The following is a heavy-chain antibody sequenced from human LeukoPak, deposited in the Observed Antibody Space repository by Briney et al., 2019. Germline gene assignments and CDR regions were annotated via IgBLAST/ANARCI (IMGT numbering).Heavy chain of an antibody. CDR1: GFTFTNYW. CDR3: VRKPRTSPLDY. Sequence: PGGSLRLSCAASGFTFTNYWMHWVRQVPGKGPVWIARVDIEGSGTVYADSVKGRFTISRDNAKNTVYLQMNSLRAEDTAVYYCVRKPRTSPLDYWGQGTLVTVSS. CDR2: VDIEGSGT. D-gene: IGHD1-14*01. V-gene: IGHV3-74*01. J-gene: IGHJ4*02.